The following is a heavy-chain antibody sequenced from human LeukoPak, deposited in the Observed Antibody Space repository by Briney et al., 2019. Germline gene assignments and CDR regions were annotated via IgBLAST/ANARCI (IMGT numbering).Heavy chain of an antibody. CDR1: GYIFTGYY. CDR2: ISPHSGGT. J-gene: IGHJ4*02. Sequence: ASVKVSCKASGYIFTGYYMHWVRQAPGQGLEWMGWISPHSGGTNYAQKFQGRVTMTLDTSISTVYMELSRLRSDDTAVYYCARVSRLYYDTSGRIFDYWGQGTLVTVSS. V-gene: IGHV1-2*02. CDR3: ARVSRLYYDTSGRIFDY. D-gene: IGHD3-22*01.